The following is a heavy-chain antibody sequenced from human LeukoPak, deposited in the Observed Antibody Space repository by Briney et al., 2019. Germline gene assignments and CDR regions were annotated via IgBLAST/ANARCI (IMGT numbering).Heavy chain of an antibody. D-gene: IGHD3-9*01. CDR3: ARDRGDHDILTGLDY. CDR1: GFTFSSYE. CDR2: ISSSGSTI. Sequence: GGSLRLSCAASGFTFSSYEMNWVRQAPGKGLEWVSYISSSGSTIYYADSVKGRFTISRDNAKNSLYLQMNSLRAEDTAVYYCARDRGDHDILTGLDYWGQGTLVTVSS. V-gene: IGHV3-48*03. J-gene: IGHJ4*02.